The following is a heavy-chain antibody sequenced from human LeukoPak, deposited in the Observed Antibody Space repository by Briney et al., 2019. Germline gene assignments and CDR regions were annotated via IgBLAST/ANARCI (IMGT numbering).Heavy chain of an antibody. J-gene: IGHJ3*02. D-gene: IGHD6-19*01. CDR2: IFYSGST. CDR1: GDSVTSSGYY. Sequence: SETLSLTCTVSGDSVTSSGYYRGWIRQPPGKGPEWVASIFYSGSTYYNPSLKSRVTISVDTSKNQFSLRLTSVTAADTAVYYCARDLGGSSGRDIWGQGTTVTVSS. V-gene: IGHV4-39*07. CDR3: ARDLGGSSGRDI.